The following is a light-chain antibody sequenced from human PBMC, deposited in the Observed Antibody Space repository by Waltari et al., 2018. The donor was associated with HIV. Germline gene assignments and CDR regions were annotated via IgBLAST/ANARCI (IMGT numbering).Light chain of an antibody. CDR3: ASYRGISNPYV. Sequence: QSALTQPPSASGSPGQSITISCTGTSSDMSEYSYVSWYQHHPGRAPKLIIFGVNERPSGVPDRFSGSRSGYSASLTVSGLQAEDEADYYCASYRGISNPYVLGTGTKVTVL. CDR1: SSDMSEYSY. J-gene: IGLJ1*01. V-gene: IGLV2-8*01. CDR2: GVN.